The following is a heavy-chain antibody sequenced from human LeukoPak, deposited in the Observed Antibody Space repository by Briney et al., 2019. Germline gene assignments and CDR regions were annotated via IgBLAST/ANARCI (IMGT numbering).Heavy chain of an antibody. CDR3: AKWELTGSGAFDI. J-gene: IGHJ3*02. V-gene: IGHV3-53*01. CDR2: IYSGGST. Sequence: GGSLRLSCAASGFTVSSNYMSWVRQAPGKGLEWVSVIYSGGSTYYADSVKGRFTISRDNSKNTLYLQMNSLRAEDTAVYYCAKWELTGSGAFDIWGQGIMVTVSS. CDR1: GFTVSSNY. D-gene: IGHD1-26*01.